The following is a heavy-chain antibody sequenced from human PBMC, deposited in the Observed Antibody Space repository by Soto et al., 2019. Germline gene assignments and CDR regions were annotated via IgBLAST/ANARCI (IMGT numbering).Heavy chain of an antibody. V-gene: IGHV3-23*01. CDR2: ITGRSAVP. CDR3: AKGGPFTGGFDP. CDR1: GLTLRSYA. J-gene: IGHJ5*02. Sequence: EGQLLQSGGDLVQPGGSLRLSCAGSGLTLRSYAMTWIRQTPEKGLEWVSSITGRSAVPSYADSVNGRFTVSRDNSKNTLYLQMNSLRPDDTAIYYCAKGGPFTGGFDPWGQGTLVTVSA. D-gene: IGHD3-16*01.